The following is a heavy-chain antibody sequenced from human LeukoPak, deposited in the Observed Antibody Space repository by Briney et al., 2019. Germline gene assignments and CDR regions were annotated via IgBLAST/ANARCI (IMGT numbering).Heavy chain of an antibody. D-gene: IGHD3-22*01. CDR1: GGSISSSSYY. CDR2: IYYSGST. J-gene: IGHJ4*02. Sequence: SETLSLTCTVSGGSISSSSYYWGWIRQPPGKGLEWTGSIYYSGSTYYNPSLKSRVTISVDTSKNQFSLKLSSVTAADTAVYYCARLGPPAYYYDSSGYYYVDYWGQGTLVTVSS. CDR3: ARLGPPAYYYDSSGYYYVDY. V-gene: IGHV4-39*01.